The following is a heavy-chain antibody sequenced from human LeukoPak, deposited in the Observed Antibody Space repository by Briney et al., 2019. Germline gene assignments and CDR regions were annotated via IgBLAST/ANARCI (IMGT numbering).Heavy chain of an antibody. V-gene: IGHV1-69*05. D-gene: IGHD6-13*01. CDR3: ARGRPTTSIAAAGVNWFDP. CDR2: IIPIFGTA. Sequence: GASVKVSCKASGGTFSSYAISWVRQAPGQGLEWMGGIIPIFGTANYAQKFQGRVTITRNTSISTAYMELSSLRSEDTAVYYCARGRPTTSIAAAGVNWFDPWGQGTLVTVSS. J-gene: IGHJ5*02. CDR1: GGTFSSYA.